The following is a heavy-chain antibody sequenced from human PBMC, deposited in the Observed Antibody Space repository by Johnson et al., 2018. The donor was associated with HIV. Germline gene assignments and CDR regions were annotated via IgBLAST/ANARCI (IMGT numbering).Heavy chain of an antibody. Sequence: VQLVESGGGLIQPGGSLRLFCAASGFAVRSKDMNWVRQAPGKGLEWISGINWNGGSTGYADSVKGRFTISRDNSKNTLYLQMNSLRAEDTAVYYCARAGSSSSGPRAFDIWGQGTMVTVSS. CDR3: ARAGSSSSGPRAFDI. V-gene: IGHV3-66*03. D-gene: IGHD6-6*01. CDR2: INWNGGST. J-gene: IGHJ3*02. CDR1: GFAVRSKD.